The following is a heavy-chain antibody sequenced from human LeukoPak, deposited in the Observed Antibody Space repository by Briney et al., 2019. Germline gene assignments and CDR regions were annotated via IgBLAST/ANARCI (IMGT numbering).Heavy chain of an antibody. Sequence: GESLKISCKGSGYSFTTYWIGWVRQMPGKGLEWMGIIYPGDSDTRYSPSFQGQVTISADRSISTAYLQWRSLKASDTAIYYCARREGVSWYFDLWGRGALVTVSS. CDR3: ARREGVSWYFDL. CDR2: IYPGDSDT. CDR1: GYSFTTYW. V-gene: IGHV5-51*01. D-gene: IGHD2-21*01. J-gene: IGHJ2*01.